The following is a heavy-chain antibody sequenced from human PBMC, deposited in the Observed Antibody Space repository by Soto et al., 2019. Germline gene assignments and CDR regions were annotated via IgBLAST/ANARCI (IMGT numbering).Heavy chain of an antibody. CDR2: INPSGGST. V-gene: IGHV1-46*01. D-gene: IGHD1-26*01. J-gene: IGHJ6*02. Sequence: ASVKISCKASGYTFTSYYMHWVRQAPGQGLEWMGIINPSGGSTSYAQKFQGRVTMTRDTSTSTVYMELSSLRSEDTAVYYCARERSGSSAGSYYYYYGMDVWGQGTRVTVSS. CDR3: ARERSGSSAGSYYYYYGMDV. CDR1: GYTFTSYY.